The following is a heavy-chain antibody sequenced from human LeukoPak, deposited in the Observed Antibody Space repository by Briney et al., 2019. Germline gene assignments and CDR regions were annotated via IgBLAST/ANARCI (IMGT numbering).Heavy chain of an antibody. V-gene: IGHV3-48*01. CDR3: ARDHRPPPLYYYDSSGYLDY. CDR2: ISSSNSTI. D-gene: IGHD3-22*01. J-gene: IGHJ4*02. Sequence: GGSLRLSCAASGFTFSSYSMNWVRQAPGKGLEWVSYISSSNSTIYYADSVKGRFTISRDNAKNSLYLQMNSLRAEDTAVYYCARDHRPPPLYYYDSSGYLDYWGQGTLVTVSS. CDR1: GFTFSSYS.